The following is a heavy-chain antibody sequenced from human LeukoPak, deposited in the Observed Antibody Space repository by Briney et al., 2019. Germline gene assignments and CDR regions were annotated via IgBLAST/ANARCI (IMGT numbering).Heavy chain of an antibody. V-gene: IGHV3-33*01. Sequence: PGRSLRLSCVASGFTFTNYGLHWVRQAPGKGLEWLAVIWLDGSNRYYADSVKGRFTISRDNAKNTLYLQMNSLRVEDTAVYYCAREYYDYVYRYFDLWGRGTLVTVSS. CDR2: IWLDGSNR. J-gene: IGHJ2*01. CDR3: AREYYDYVYRYFDL. D-gene: IGHD3-16*01. CDR1: GFTFTNYG.